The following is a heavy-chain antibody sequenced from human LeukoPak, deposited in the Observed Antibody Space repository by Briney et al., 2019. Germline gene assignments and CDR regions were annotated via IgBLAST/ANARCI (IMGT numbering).Heavy chain of an antibody. CDR2: ISTSSSYI. D-gene: IGHD4-23*01. J-gene: IGHJ4*02. Sequence: GGSLRLSCAASGFTFSSYCMNWVRQAPGKGLEWVSFISTSSSYIHYADSVKGRFTISRDNARNSLYLQMNSLRAEDTAVYYCARRAGGYSHPYDYWGQGILVTVSS. CDR3: ARRAGGYSHPYDY. V-gene: IGHV3-21*04. CDR1: GFTFSSYC.